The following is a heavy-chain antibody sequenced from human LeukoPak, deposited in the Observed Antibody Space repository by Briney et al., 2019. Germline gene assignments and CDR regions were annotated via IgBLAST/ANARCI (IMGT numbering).Heavy chain of an antibody. CDR1: GFTVSSNY. CDR3: ARGVVGATKGVWYFDL. J-gene: IGHJ2*01. Sequence: GGSLRLSCAASGFTVSSNYMSWVRQAPGKGLEWVSVIYSGGSTYYADSVKGRFTISRENAKNSLYLQMNSLRAGDTAVYYCARGVVGATKGVWYFDLWGRGTLVTVSS. V-gene: IGHV3-53*01. D-gene: IGHD1-26*01. CDR2: IYSGGST.